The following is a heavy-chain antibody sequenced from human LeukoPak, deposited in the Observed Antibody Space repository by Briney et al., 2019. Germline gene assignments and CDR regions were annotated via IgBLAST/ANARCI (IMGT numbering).Heavy chain of an antibody. CDR3: ARVEQTLEDY. Sequence: GASVKVSCKTSGYTFAGYYIHWVRQAPGEGLEWLGWLNPNNGFTNYAQKFQGRVTMTRDTSISTAYMELSRLRSDDTAVYYCARVEQTLEDYWGQGTLVTVSS. D-gene: IGHD1/OR15-1a*01. CDR2: LNPNNGFT. V-gene: IGHV1-2*02. CDR1: GYTFAGYY. J-gene: IGHJ4*02.